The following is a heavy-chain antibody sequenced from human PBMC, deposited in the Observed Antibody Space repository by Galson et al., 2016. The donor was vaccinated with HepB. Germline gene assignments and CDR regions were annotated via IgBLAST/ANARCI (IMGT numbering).Heavy chain of an antibody. Sequence: SLRLSCAASGFTFSSYAMSWVRQAPGKGLEWVSAISGSGGSTYYADSVKGRFTISRDNSRNTLYLQMNSLRAEDTAVYYCAKDVGRAGGYGMDVWGQGTTVTVSS. J-gene: IGHJ6*02. CDR3: AKDVGRAGGYGMDV. CDR1: GFTFSSYA. D-gene: IGHD1-26*01. V-gene: IGHV3-23*01. CDR2: ISGSGGST.